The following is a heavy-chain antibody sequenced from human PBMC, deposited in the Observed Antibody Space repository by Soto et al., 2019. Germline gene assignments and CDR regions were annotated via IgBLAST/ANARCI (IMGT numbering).Heavy chain of an antibody. J-gene: IGHJ5*02. Sequence: PGESLKISCKGSGYSFTSYWIGWVRQMPGKGLEWMGIIYPGDSDTRYSPSFQGQVTISDXXXXXTXYXQXXXLKAXDTAMYYCAREEAAGYWFDPWGQGTLVTVSS. CDR1: GYSFTSYW. V-gene: IGHV5-51*01. CDR3: AREEAAGYWFDP. D-gene: IGHD6-13*01. CDR2: IYPGDSDT.